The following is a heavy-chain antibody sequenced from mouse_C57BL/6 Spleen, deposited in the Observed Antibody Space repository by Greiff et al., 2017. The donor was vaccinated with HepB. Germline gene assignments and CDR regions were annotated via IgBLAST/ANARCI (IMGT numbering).Heavy chain of an antibody. J-gene: IGHJ1*03. CDR2: ISNGGGST. CDR3: ARDYYGSSYGYFDV. CDR1: GFTFSDYY. D-gene: IGHD1-1*01. Sequence: EVKLVESGGGLVQPGGSLKLSYAASGFTFSDYYMYWVRQTPEKRLEWVAYISNGGGSTYYPDTVKGRFTISRDNAKNTLYLQMSRLKSEDTAMYYCARDYYGSSYGYFDVWGTGTTVTVSS. V-gene: IGHV5-12*01.